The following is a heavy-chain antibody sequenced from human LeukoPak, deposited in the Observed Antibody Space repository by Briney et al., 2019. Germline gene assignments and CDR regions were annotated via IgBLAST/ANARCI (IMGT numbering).Heavy chain of an antibody. V-gene: IGHV1-18*03. J-gene: IGHJ4*02. Sequence: APVKVSCKDSSYSVTRCGISWVRQAPGQGLERMGWISGYNGNTNYAQKLQGRVTMTTDTSASTAYMELSSLRSEDMAVYYCARVRGYSGYDYYFDYWGQGTLVTVSS. CDR2: ISGYNGNT. CDR1: SYSVTRCG. D-gene: IGHD5-12*01. CDR3: ARVRGYSGYDYYFDY.